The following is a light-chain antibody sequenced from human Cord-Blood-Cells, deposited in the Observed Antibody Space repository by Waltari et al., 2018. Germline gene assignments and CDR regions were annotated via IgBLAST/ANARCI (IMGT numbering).Light chain of an antibody. CDR1: SPHLGAVFV. CDR3: QSYDSSLSGSV. J-gene: IGLJ2*01. Sequence: QSVLTQPPSVAAPPGHRATISCHGSSPHLGAVFVVHWYQQLPGTAPKPLIYGNSNRPSGVPDRFSGSKSGTSASLAITGLQAEDEADYYCQSYDSSLSGSVFGGGTKLTVL. CDR2: GNS. V-gene: IGLV1-40*01.